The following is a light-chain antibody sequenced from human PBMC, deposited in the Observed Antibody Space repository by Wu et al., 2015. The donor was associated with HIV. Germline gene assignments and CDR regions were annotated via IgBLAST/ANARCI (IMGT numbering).Light chain of an antibody. CDR1: QSIGAW. CDR3: QQYNSNPT. CDR2: QAS. J-gene: IGKJ4*01. V-gene: IGKV1-5*03. Sequence: QMTQSPSTLSASLGDRVAITCRASQSIGAWLAWYQQKPGKGPKLLIYQASTLETGVPPRSSGSGSGTEFTLNISRLQSDDFATYFCQQYNSNPTFGGGTKVEIK.